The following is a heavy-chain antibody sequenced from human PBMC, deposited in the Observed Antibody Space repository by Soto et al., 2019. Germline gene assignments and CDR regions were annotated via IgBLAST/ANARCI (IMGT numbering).Heavy chain of an antibody. Sequence: GGSLRLSCAASGFTFSSYAMSWVRQAPGKGLEWVSAISGSGGSTYYADSVKGRFTISRDNSKNTLYLQMNSLRAEDTAVYYCAKGIATTSKGITMVRGVKGVPDYWGQGTLVTVSS. CDR2: ISGSGGST. CDR1: GFTFSSYA. D-gene: IGHD3-10*01. J-gene: IGHJ4*02. V-gene: IGHV3-23*01. CDR3: AKGIATTSKGITMVRGVKGVPDY.